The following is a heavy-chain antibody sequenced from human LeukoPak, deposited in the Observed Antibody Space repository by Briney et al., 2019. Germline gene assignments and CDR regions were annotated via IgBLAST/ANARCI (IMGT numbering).Heavy chain of an antibody. CDR2: INTDGSGA. Sequence: GGSLRLSCAASGFTFSKYWMHWVRHPPGKGPVWVSKINTDGSGAIYAASVRGRFTISRDNAKNTVYLQMNSLRVEDTAVYYCVSFIEERDWGEGAQVTVSS. D-gene: IGHD1-26*01. J-gene: IGHJ4*02. CDR3: VSFIEERD. V-gene: IGHV3-74*01. CDR1: GFTFSKYW.